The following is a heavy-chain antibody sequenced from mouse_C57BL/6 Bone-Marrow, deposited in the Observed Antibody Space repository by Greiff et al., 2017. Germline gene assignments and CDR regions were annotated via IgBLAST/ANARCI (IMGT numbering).Heavy chain of an antibody. J-gene: IGHJ1*03. D-gene: IGHD2-3*01. CDR2: IYIGNGYT. V-gene: IGHV1-58*01. Sequence: EVKLQESGAELVRPGSSVKMSCKTSGYTFTSYGINWVKQRPGQGLEWIGYIYIGNGYTEYNEKFKGKATLTSDTSSSTAYMQLSSLTSEDSAIYFCAGGGGYYSYWYFDVWGTGTTVTVSS. CDR1: GYTFTSYG. CDR3: AGGGGYYSYWYFDV.